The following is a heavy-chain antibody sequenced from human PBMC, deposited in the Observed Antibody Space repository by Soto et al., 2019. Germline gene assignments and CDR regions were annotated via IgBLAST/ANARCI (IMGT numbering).Heavy chain of an antibody. CDR3: ARRAVVAVTGSLDNWLDP. Sequence: SETLSLTCTVSGGSVSGYYWSWLRQPPGKGLEWIGYIYNIGSTNYNPSLKSRVTISVDTSKNQFSVKLNSVTAADTAVYYCARRAVVAVTGSLDNWLDPWGQRILVTVS. CDR2: IYNIGST. V-gene: IGHV4-59*02. CDR1: GGSVSGYY. D-gene: IGHD2-21*01. J-gene: IGHJ5*02.